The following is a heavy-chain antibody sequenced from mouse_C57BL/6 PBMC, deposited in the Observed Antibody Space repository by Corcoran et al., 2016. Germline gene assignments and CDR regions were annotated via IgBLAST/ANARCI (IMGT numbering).Heavy chain of an antibody. CDR2: IYPGDGDT. CDR3: ARHYDYDVGYFDV. J-gene: IGHJ1*03. V-gene: IGHV1-80*01. Sequence: QVQLQQSGAELVKPGASVKISCKAADYAFSSYWMNWVKQRPGKGLEWIGQIYPGDGDTNYNRKFKGKATLTADKSSSTAYMQLSSLTSEDSAVYFCARHYDYDVGYFDVWGTGTTVTVSS. D-gene: IGHD2-4*01. CDR1: DYAFSSYW.